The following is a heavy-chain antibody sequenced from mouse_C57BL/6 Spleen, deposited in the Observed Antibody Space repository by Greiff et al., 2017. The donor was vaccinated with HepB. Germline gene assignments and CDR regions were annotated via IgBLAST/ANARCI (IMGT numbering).Heavy chain of an antibody. J-gene: IGHJ4*01. V-gene: IGHV1-26*01. Sequence: VQLQQSGPELVKPGASVKISCKASGYTFTDYYMNWVKQSHGKSLEWIGDINPNNGGTSYNQKFKGKATLTVDKSSSTAYMELRSLTSEDSAVYYCAKGIYYDYDVDAMDYWGQGTSVTVSS. CDR3: AKGIYYDYDVDAMDY. D-gene: IGHD2-4*01. CDR2: INPNNGGT. CDR1: GYTFTDYY.